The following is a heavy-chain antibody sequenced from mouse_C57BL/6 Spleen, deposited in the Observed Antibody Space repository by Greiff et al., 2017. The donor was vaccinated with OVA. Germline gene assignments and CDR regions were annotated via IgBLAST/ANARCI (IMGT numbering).Heavy chain of an antibody. V-gene: IGHV3-6*01. CDR2: IRYDGSN. Sequence: EVQLQESGPGLVKPSQSLSLTCSVSGYSITSGYFWYWIRQFPGNKLGWMGYIRYDGSNNYNPTLNNRISITRDTSTNQFFLKLNSVTTVDTATYYCARDNNDYAWFAYWGQGTLVTVSA. J-gene: IGHJ3*01. CDR1: GYSITSGYF. CDR3: ARDNNDYAWFAY. D-gene: IGHD2-4*01.